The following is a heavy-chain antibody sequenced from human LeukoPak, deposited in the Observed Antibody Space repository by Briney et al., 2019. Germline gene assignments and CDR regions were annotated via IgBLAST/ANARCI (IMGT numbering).Heavy chain of an antibody. CDR3: ARRNNRYSGSYPRELDY. J-gene: IGHJ4*02. CDR1: GGSISSYY. CDR2: IYYSGST. D-gene: IGHD1-26*01. Sequence: SETLSLTCTVSGGSISSYYWSWIRQPPGKGLEWIGYIYYSGSTNYNPSLKSRVTISVDTSKNQFSLKLSSVTAADTAVYYCARRNNRYSGSYPRELDYWGQGTLVTVSS. V-gene: IGHV4-59*12.